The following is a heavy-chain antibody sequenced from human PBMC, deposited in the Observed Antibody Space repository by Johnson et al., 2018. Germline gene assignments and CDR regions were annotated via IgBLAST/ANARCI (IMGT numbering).Heavy chain of an antibody. D-gene: IGHD1-26*01. Sequence: VQLVESGGGLVQPGRSLRLSCAASGFTFDDYAMHWVRQAPGKGLEWVSGISWNSGSIGYADSVKGRFTLSRDNAKNSLYLQMKSLRAEDTALYYCAKDSHAPIVAFDIWGQGTMVTVAS. CDR2: ISWNSGSI. CDR3: AKDSHAPIVAFDI. CDR1: GFTFDDYA. V-gene: IGHV3-9*01. J-gene: IGHJ3*02.